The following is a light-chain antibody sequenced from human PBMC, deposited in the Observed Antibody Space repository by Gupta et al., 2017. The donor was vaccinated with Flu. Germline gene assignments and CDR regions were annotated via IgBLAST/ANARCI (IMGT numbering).Light chain of an antibody. CDR2: AAA. CDR3: QQSHSKHT. J-gene: IGKJ4*01. CDR1: QRIRNY. V-gene: IGKV1-39*01. Sequence: SPSCMSASRGDRVTSTGRESQRIRNYLNWEQQKPGQTPKLIIYAAARVKRGITYRFSGSGEEKDFTLTSSRRQDEAFADYYGQQSHSKHTFGRGTKVEIK.